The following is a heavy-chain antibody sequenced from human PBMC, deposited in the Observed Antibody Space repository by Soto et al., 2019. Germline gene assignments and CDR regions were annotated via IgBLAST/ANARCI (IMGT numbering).Heavy chain of an antibody. CDR1: GGTFSSYA. CDR3: AAGNLYSCGWAGSFDY. D-gene: IGHD6-19*01. V-gene: IGHV1-69*01. CDR2: IIPIFGTA. J-gene: IGHJ4*02. Sequence: QVQLVQSGAEVKKPGSSVKVSCKASGGTFSSYAISWVRQAPGQGLEWMGGIIPIFGTANYAQKCQGRVTITADESTSTAYMELSSLRSEDTAVYYCAAGNLYSCGWAGSFDYWGQGTLVTVSS.